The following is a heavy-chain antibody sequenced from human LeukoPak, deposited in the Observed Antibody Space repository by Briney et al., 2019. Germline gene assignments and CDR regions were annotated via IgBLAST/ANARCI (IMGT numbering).Heavy chain of an antibody. V-gene: IGHV1-18*01. Sequence: ASVKVSCKASGYTFTRHSICWVRQAPRQGFEWMGWISADDGTANYARTFQGRITMTTDTSTNTAYMELKSLRSDDTAVYYCAKDNIAVATYQDYWGQGTLVTVSS. D-gene: IGHD6-19*01. CDR1: GYTFTRHS. CDR3: AKDNIAVATYQDY. J-gene: IGHJ4*02. CDR2: ISADDGTA.